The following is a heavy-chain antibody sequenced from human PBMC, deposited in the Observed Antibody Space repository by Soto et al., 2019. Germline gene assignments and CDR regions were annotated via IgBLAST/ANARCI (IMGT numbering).Heavy chain of an antibody. V-gene: IGHV3-33*08. J-gene: IGHJ5*02. CDR3: ARDLVPHATPRENWWFDP. CDR1: GFTFSSYG. CDR2: IWYDGSNK. Sequence: GGSLRLSCVASGFTFSSYGMHWVRQAPGKGLEWVAVIWYDGSNKYYADSVKGRFTISRDNSKNTLYLQMNSLRAEDTAVYYCARDLVPHATPRENWWFDPWGQGTLVTVSS. D-gene: IGHD6-6*01.